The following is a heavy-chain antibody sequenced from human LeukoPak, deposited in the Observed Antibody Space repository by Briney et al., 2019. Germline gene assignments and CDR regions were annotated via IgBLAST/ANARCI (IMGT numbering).Heavy chain of an antibody. CDR2: IRGYNGIT. V-gene: IGHV1-18*01. Sequence: ASVKVSCKASGYTFTNYGINWVRQAPGQGLEWMGWIRGYNGITNYAQNLQGRVSMTTDTSTSTAYMELRSLRSDDTAVYHCARVLYSYGHNDNWGQGTLVTVSS. J-gene: IGHJ4*02. CDR1: GYTFTNYG. D-gene: IGHD5-18*01. CDR3: ARVLYSYGHNDN.